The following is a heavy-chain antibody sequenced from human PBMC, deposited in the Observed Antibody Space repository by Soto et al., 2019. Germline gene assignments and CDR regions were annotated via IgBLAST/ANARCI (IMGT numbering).Heavy chain of an antibody. CDR1: GYNFITDW. CDR2: IDPTDSYT. Sequence: GESLKISCKGSGYNFITDWISWVRQMPGKGLEWMGRIDPTDSYTKYSPSFEGHVTISADKSISTAYLQWSSLKASDSAVYYCARLSRASFALDVWGQGATVTVSS. V-gene: IGHV5-10-1*01. J-gene: IGHJ6*02. D-gene: IGHD3-16*01. CDR3: ARLSRASFALDV.